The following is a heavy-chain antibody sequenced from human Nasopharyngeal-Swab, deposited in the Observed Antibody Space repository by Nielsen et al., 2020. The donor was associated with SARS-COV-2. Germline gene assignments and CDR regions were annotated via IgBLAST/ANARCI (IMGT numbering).Heavy chain of an antibody. V-gene: IGHV3-30*03. CDR2: ISYEGSLK. D-gene: IGHD3-16*01. Sequence: GGSLRLSCAVSGFTFNNYGMHWVRQAPGKGLEGVALISYEGSLKYYADSVKGRFTISRDSSKNTVYLQMNSLRPEDTAVYYCARRRPILHLGEFSSSFDSWGQGTLVTVSS. CDR3: ARRRPILHLGEFSSSFDS. J-gene: IGHJ4*02. CDR1: GFTFNNYG.